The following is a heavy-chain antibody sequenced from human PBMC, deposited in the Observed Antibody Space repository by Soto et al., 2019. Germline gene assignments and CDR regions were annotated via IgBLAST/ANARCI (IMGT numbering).Heavy chain of an antibody. CDR3: ARSDGRY. J-gene: IGHJ4*02. CDR1: GCCISSSSYY. Sequence: PSETLSLTCTVSGCCISSSSYYWGWIRQPPGKGLEWIGSIYYSGSTYYNPSLKSRVTISVDTSKNQFSLKLSSVTAADTAVYYCARSDGRYWGQGTLVTVS. V-gene: IGHV4-39*07. CDR2: IYYSGST.